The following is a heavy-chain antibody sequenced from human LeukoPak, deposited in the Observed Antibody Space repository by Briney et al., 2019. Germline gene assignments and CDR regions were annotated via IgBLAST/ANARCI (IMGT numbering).Heavy chain of an antibody. D-gene: IGHD2-2*01. CDR3: ARGRCSSTSCSFDY. CDR1: GGSISGYY. J-gene: IGHJ4*02. Sequence: SETLSLTCAVSGGSISGYYGSWIRQPPGRGREGIGDMYYSGSTNYNPSLISRVTISVDPSKNSFSLKLRSVNDADTAAYYRARGRCSSTSCSFDYWGQGTLVTVS. V-gene: IGHV4-59*01. CDR2: MYYSGST.